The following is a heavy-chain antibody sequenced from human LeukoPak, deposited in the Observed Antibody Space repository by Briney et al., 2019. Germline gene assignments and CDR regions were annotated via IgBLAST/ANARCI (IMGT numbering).Heavy chain of an antibody. J-gene: IGHJ4*02. V-gene: IGHV3-7*03. CDR1: GFTFSDYY. CDR3: VRDPTRAECRSGSCYLDY. D-gene: IGHD2-15*01. Sequence: GGSLRLSCAASGFTFSDYYMSWIRQAPGKGLEWVANIGEDGSEKYHVDSVRGRFTISRDNAKNSLYLQMNSLRAEDTAVYYCVRDPTRAECRSGSCYLDYWGQGALVSVSS. CDR2: IGEDGSEK.